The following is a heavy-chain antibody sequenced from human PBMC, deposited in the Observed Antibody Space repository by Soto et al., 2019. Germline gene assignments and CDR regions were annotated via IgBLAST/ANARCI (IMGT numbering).Heavy chain of an antibody. J-gene: IGHJ2*01. Sequence: QVQLQESGPGLVKPSQTLSLTCTVSGGSISSGGYYWSWIRQHPGKGLEFIGYIYYSGNTYYNPSLKSRVTISVDTSKNQFSLKLSSVTAADTAVYYCARDPGGTTVVTHYWYFDLWGRGTLVTVSS. V-gene: IGHV4-31*03. D-gene: IGHD4-17*01. CDR3: ARDPGGTTVVTHYWYFDL. CDR1: GGSISSGGYY. CDR2: IYYSGNT.